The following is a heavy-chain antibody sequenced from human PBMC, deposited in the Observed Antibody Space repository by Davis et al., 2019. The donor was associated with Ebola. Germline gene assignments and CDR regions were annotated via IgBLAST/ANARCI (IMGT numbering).Heavy chain of an antibody. CDR1: GYDFTSSW. Sequence: GESLKISCKGSGYDFTSSWIAWVRLMPGKGLEWMGFIFPDDSDATYSPSFQGQVTISADKSTSTAYLQWSSLKASDTAMYYCARSTIGGKSGRWFDPWGQGTLVTVSS. CDR3: ARSTIGGKSGRWFDP. J-gene: IGHJ5*02. D-gene: IGHD4-23*01. V-gene: IGHV5-51*01. CDR2: IFPDDSDA.